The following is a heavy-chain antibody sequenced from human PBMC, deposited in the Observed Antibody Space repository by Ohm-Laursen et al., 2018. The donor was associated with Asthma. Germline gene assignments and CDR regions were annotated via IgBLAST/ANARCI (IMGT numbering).Heavy chain of an antibody. V-gene: IGHV3-11*06. CDR1: GFTFSDYY. Sequence: SLRLSCAASGFTFSDYYMSWIRQAPGKGLEYVSHISSDSIHTEYADSVKGRFTISRDNAKNSLYLQMNSLRAEDTAVYYCARYSLAAAGRFFDYWGQGTLVTVSS. D-gene: IGHD6-13*01. J-gene: IGHJ4*02. CDR2: ISSDSIHT. CDR3: ARYSLAAAGRFFDY.